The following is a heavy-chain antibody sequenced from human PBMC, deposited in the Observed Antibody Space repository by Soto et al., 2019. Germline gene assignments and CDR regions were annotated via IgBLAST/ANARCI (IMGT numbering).Heavy chain of an antibody. CDR3: ARVGGYYFDSSGLDY. D-gene: IGHD3-22*01. J-gene: IGHJ4*02. CDR2: INAGNGNT. Sequence: QVQLVQSGAEVKKPGASVKVSCKASGYTFTSYAMHWVRQAPGQRLEWMGWINAGNGNTKYSQKFQGRVTITRDTSASKAYMELSSLRSEDTAVYYCARVGGYYFDSSGLDYWGQGTLVTVSS. V-gene: IGHV1-3*01. CDR1: GYTFTSYA.